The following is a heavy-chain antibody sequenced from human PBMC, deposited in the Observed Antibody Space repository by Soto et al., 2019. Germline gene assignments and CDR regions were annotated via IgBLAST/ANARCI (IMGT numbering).Heavy chain of an antibody. V-gene: IGHV3-48*01. D-gene: IGHD3-9*01. J-gene: IGHJ4*02. CDR2: ISSSSSTI. CDR1: GFTFSSYS. CDR3: ARAAVLRYPRGLFDY. Sequence: PGGSLRLSCAASGFTFSSYSMNWVRQAPGKGLEWVSYISSSSSTIYYADSVKGRFTISRDNAKNSLYLQMNSLRAEDTAVYYCARAAVLRYPRGLFDYWGQGTLVTVSS.